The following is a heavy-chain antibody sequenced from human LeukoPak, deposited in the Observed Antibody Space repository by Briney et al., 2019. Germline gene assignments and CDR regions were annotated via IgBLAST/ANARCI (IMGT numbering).Heavy chain of an antibody. CDR1: GDSFTSYW. V-gene: IGHV5-51*01. CDR2: IYPGDSDT. D-gene: IGHD6-19*01. J-gene: IGHJ4*02. CDR3: ARWGIAVVGTSPGFDY. Sequence: GESLKISCKGSGDSFTSYWIGWVRQMPGKGLEWMGIIYPGDSDTRYSPSFQGQVTISADKSIATAYLQWSSLKASDTAMYYCARWGIAVVGTSPGFDYWGQGTLVTVSS.